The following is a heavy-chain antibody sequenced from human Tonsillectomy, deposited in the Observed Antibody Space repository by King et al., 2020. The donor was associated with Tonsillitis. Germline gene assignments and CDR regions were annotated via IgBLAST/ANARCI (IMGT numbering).Heavy chain of an antibody. D-gene: IGHD3-10*01. Sequence: QLQESGPGLVKPSETLSLTCTVSGGSISSSSYYWGWIRQPPGKGLEWLGNFYYSGSTYYKPSLKSRVTISVDTSKNHFSLKLSSVTTADTALYYCASQTMLREVSCSWFDPWGQGILVTVSS. CDR3: ASQTMLREVSCSWFDP. V-gene: IGHV4-39*02. CDR1: GGSISSSSYY. CDR2: FYYSGST. J-gene: IGHJ5*02.